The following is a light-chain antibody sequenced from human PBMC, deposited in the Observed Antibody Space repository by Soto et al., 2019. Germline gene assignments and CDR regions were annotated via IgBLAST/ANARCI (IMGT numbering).Light chain of an antibody. V-gene: IGLV2-8*01. Sequence: QSALTQPPSASGSPGQSVTISCTGTSCDVGGDNYVSWYQQLPGKAPQVLIYDDNKRPSGVPDRFSGSKSGNTASLTVTGLQAEDEADYYCSSHAGSKNPLVFGTGTKLTVL. J-gene: IGLJ1*01. CDR3: SSHAGSKNPLV. CDR2: DDN. CDR1: SCDVGGDNY.